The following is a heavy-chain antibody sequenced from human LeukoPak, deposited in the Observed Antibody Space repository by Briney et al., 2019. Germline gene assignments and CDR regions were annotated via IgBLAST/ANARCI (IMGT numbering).Heavy chain of an antibody. CDR1: GFTFSSYW. CDR3: ARGGGWYSDY. J-gene: IGHJ4*02. CDR2: IKKDGSGK. Sequence: GGSLRLYCAASGFTFSSYWMSWVRQAPGKGLEWVANIKKDGSGKYYVDSVKGRFTISRDNVNNSLYLQMSSLRAEDTAVYYCARGGGWYSDYWGQGTLVTVSS. V-gene: IGHV3-7*03. D-gene: IGHD6-19*01.